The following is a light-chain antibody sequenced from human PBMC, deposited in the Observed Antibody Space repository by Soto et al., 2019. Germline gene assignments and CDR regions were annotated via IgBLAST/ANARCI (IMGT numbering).Light chain of an antibody. J-gene: IGLJ1*01. V-gene: IGLV2-23*01. CDR3: YSYAGSSRSV. CDR2: EGS. Sequence: QSVLTQPASVSGSPGQSITISCTGTSRDVGGYTLVSWFQQHPGKAPKLMIYEGSKRPSGVSHRFSGSKSGNTASLTISGLQAEDEADYYCYSYAGSSRSVFGTGTKVTVL. CDR1: SRDVGGYTL.